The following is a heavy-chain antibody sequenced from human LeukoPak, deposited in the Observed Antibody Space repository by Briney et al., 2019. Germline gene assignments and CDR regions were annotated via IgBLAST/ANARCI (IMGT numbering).Heavy chain of an antibody. D-gene: IGHD2-2*01. CDR2: IKQDGSEK. CDR3: ARDCSSTSCYWYYYYYYGMDV. CDR1: GLTFSSYW. V-gene: IGHV3-7*01. Sequence: GGSLRLSCAASGLTFSSYWMSWVCQAPGKGLEWVANIKQDGSEKYYVDSVKGRFTISRDNAKNSLYLQMSSLRAEDTAVYYCARDCSSTSCYWYYYYYYGMDVWGQGTTVTVSS. J-gene: IGHJ6*02.